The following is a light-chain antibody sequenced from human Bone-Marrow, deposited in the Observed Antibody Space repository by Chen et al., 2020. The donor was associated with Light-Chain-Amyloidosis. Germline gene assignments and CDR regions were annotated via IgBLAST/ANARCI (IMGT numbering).Light chain of an antibody. CDR1: QRVSSN. V-gene: IGKV3-15*01. CDR3: QQYNNWPPIT. CDR2: GAS. Sequence: EIVMTQSPATLSVSPGERATLACRASQRVSSNLAWNQQKPGQAPTLLIYGASTRATGIPARFSGSGSGTEFTLTISSLQSEDFAVYYCQQYNNWPPITFGQGTRLEIK. J-gene: IGKJ5*01.